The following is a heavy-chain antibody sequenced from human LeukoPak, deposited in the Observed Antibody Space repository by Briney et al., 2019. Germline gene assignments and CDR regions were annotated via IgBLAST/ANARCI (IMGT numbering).Heavy chain of an antibody. J-gene: IGHJ4*02. Sequence: ASVTVSSTASGYTFTSYGISWVRQAPGQGLEWMGWISAYNGNTNYAQKLQGRVTMTTGTSTSTAYMELRSLRSDDTAVYYCARLNMVHNYYDSSGTHADYWGQGTLVTVSS. D-gene: IGHD3-22*01. V-gene: IGHV1-18*01. CDR1: GYTFTSYG. CDR2: ISAYNGNT. CDR3: ARLNMVHNYYDSSGTHADY.